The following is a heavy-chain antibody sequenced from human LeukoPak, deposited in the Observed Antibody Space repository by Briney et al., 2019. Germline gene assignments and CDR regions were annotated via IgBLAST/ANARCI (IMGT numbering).Heavy chain of an antibody. J-gene: IGHJ4*02. CDR2: INHSGST. D-gene: IGHD3-10*01. CDR3: ARPRHYYGSGSYFGY. Sequence: PSETLSLTCTVSGGSITSYYWSWIRQPPGKGLEWIGEINHSGSTNYNPSLKSRVTISVDTSKNQFSLKLSSVTAADTAVYYCARPRHYYGSGSYFGYWGQGTLVTVSS. CDR1: GGSITSYY. V-gene: IGHV4-34*01.